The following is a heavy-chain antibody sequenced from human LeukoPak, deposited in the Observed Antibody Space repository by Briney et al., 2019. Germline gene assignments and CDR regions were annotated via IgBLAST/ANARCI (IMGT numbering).Heavy chain of an antibody. J-gene: IGHJ4*02. D-gene: IGHD3-10*01. CDR1: GFTFSSYA. CDR2: ISGSGGST. CDR3: AKALRITMVRGVRPFPFDY. Sequence: GGSLRLSCAASGFTFSSYAMSWVRQAPGKGLEWVSAISGSGGSTYYADSVKGRFTISRDNSKNTLYLQMNSLRAEDTAVYYCAKALRITMVRGVRPFPFDYWGQGTLVTVSS. V-gene: IGHV3-23*01.